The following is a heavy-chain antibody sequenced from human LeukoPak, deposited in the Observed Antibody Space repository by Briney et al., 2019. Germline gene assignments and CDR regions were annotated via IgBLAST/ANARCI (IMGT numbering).Heavy chain of an antibody. D-gene: IGHD2-21*02. CDR2: INPNSGGT. CDR1: GYTFTGYY. V-gene: IGHV1-2*02. J-gene: IGHJ4*02. Sequence: ASVKVSCKASGYTFTGYYMHWVRQAPGQGLEWMGWINPNSGGTNYAQKFQGRVTMTRDTSTSTVYMELSSLRSEDTAVYYCARVGQDVVVTAAFDYWGQGTLVTVSS. CDR3: ARVGQDVVVTAAFDY.